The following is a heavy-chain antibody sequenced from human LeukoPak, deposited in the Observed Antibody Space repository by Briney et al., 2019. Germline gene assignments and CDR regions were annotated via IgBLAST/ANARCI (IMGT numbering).Heavy chain of an antibody. V-gene: IGHV4-34*01. CDR3: ARRDRYSSGQFDH. D-gene: IGHD5-18*01. CDR1: GGSFSGYY. J-gene: IGHJ4*02. Sequence: SETLSLTCAVYGGSFSGYYWSWIRQPPGKGLEWIGEINHSGSTNYNPSLTSRVTMSVDTSKNQFSLKVNSVTATDTAVYYCARRDRYSSGQFDHWGQGTLVTVSS. CDR2: INHSGST.